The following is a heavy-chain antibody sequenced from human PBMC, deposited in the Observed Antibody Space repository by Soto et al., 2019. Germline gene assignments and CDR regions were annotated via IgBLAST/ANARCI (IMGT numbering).Heavy chain of an antibody. CDR2: IYYSGST. V-gene: IGHV4-31*03. Sequence: QVQLQESGPGLVKPSQALSLTCTVSGGSISSGGNYWSWIRQHPGKGLEWIGYIYYSGSTYYNPSLKSRVSMSVDTSKNQFSLKLSSVTAADTAVYYCAXXXXXXAVGWFDPWGQGTLVTVSS. D-gene: IGHD1-26*01. CDR3: AXXXXXXAVGWFDP. CDR1: GGSISSGGNY. J-gene: IGHJ5*02.